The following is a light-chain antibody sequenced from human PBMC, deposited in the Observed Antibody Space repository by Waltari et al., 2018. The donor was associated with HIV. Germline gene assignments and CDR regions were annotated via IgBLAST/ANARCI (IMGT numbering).Light chain of an antibody. Sequence: QLVLTQSPSASASLGASVKLTCTLSSGHSRYAIAWHPKQAGKGPRYLMKVNSDGSHNKGDGIPDRFSGSSSGAERYLTISSLQSEDEADYYCQTWATGIQVFGGGTKLTVL. CDR1: SGHSRYA. J-gene: IGLJ3*02. CDR2: VNSDGSH. V-gene: IGLV4-69*01. CDR3: QTWATGIQV.